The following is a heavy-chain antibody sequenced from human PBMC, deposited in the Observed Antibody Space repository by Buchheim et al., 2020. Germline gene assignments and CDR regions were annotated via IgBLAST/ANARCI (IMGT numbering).Heavy chain of an antibody. Sequence: EVQLVESGGGLVKPGGSLRLSCAASGFTFSSYSMNWVRQAPGKGLEWVSSISSSSSYIYYADSVKGRFTISRDNAKNSLYLKMNSLRAEDTAVYYCAREGGAYSSGWYYYYYYMDVWGKGTT. CDR3: AREGGAYSSGWYYYYYYMDV. J-gene: IGHJ6*03. CDR1: GFTFSSYS. D-gene: IGHD6-19*01. V-gene: IGHV3-21*01. CDR2: ISSSSSYI.